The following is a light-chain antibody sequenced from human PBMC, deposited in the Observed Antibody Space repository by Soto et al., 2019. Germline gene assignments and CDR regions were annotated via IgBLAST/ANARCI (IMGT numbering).Light chain of an antibody. CDR1: QSVSSSY. J-gene: IGKJ5*01. Sequence: DIVLTKYPGTLSLSPGERATLSCRASQSVSSSYLAWYQQKPGQAPRLLIYGASSRATGIPDRFSGSGSGTDFTLTISRLEPEDFAVYYCQQYGSSPTFGQGTRLEVK. CDR2: GAS. V-gene: IGKV3-20*01. CDR3: QQYGSSPT.